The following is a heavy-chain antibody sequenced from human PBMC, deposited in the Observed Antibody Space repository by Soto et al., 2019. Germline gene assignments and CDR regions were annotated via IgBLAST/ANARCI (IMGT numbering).Heavy chain of an antibody. V-gene: IGHV3-15*01. Sequence: GGSLRLSCAASGFTFSNAWMSWGRQAPGKGLEWVGRIKSKTDGGTTDYAAPVKGRFTISRDDSKNTLYLQMNSLKTEDTAVYYCTTDPQGSLTYGDYVDAFDIWGQGTMVTVSS. CDR3: TTDPQGSLTYGDYVDAFDI. J-gene: IGHJ3*02. CDR2: IKSKTDGGTT. CDR1: GFTFSNAW. D-gene: IGHD4-17*01.